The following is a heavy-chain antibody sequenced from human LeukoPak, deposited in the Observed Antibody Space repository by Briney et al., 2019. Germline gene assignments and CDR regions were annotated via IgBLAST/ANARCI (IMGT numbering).Heavy chain of an antibody. CDR1: GFTFSSYS. Sequence: GGSLRLSCAASGFTFSSYSMNWVRQAPGKGLEWVSSISSSSSYIYYADSVEGRFTISRDNAKNSLYLQMNSLRAEDTAVYYCARDQGNTAMVLDAFDIWGQGTMVTVSS. CDR2: ISSSSSYI. J-gene: IGHJ3*02. D-gene: IGHD5-18*01. CDR3: ARDQGNTAMVLDAFDI. V-gene: IGHV3-21*01.